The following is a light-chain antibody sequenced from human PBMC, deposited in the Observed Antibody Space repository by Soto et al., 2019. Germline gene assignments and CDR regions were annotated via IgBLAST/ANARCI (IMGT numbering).Light chain of an antibody. CDR1: NSDVGAYTL. J-gene: IGLJ3*02. CDR3: FSYTASDMWV. CDR2: AVT. V-gene: IGLV2-11*01. Sequence: QSVLTQPRSVSGSPGQSVTISCTGTNSDVGAYTLVSWYQQLPGKAPKLIISAVTYRPSGVPDRFSGSKSGNTASLTISGLQTEDEADYYCFSYTASDMWVFGGGTKLTVL.